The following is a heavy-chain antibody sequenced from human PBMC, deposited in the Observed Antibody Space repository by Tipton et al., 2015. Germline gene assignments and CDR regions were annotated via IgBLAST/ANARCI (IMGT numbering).Heavy chain of an antibody. CDR1: GGSINNYY. D-gene: IGHD2-15*01. Sequence: TLSLTCTVSGGSINNYYWSWIRQPPGKGLQWIGYISYTETSHYNPSLKSRVTISVDSSKNQFSLKLSSLTAADTAVYYCARGCGGSCYDAVSATYSYSGMDGWGQGTTVTVSS. CDR2: ISYTETS. CDR3: ARGCGGSCYDAVSATYSYSGMDG. V-gene: IGHV4-59*01. J-gene: IGHJ6*02.